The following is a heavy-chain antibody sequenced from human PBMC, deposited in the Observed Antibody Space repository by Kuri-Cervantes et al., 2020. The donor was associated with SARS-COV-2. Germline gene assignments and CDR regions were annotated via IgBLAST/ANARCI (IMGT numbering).Heavy chain of an antibody. CDR1: GGSISSHY. D-gene: IGHD3-10*01. V-gene: IGHV4-59*11. CDR2: IYYSGST. Sequence: GSLRLSCTVSGGSISSHYWSWIRQPPGKGLEWIGYIYYSGSTNYNPSLKSRVTISVDTSKNQFSLKLSSVTAADTAVYYCARGSIFSDTGGWYFDYWGQGTLVTVSS. J-gene: IGHJ4*02. CDR3: ARGSIFSDTGGWYFDY.